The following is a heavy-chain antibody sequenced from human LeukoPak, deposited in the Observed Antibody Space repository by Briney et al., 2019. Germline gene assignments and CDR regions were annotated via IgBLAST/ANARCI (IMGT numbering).Heavy chain of an antibody. Sequence: SETLSLTCTVSGGSISSSSYYWGWIRQPPGKGLEWIGSIYYSGSTYYNPSLKSRVTISVDTSKNQFSLKLSSVTAADTAVYYCARPQRKYSSSWGYWGQGTLVTVSS. CDR1: GGSISSSSYY. CDR3: ARPQRKYSSSWGY. J-gene: IGHJ4*02. CDR2: IYYSGST. V-gene: IGHV4-39*07. D-gene: IGHD6-13*01.